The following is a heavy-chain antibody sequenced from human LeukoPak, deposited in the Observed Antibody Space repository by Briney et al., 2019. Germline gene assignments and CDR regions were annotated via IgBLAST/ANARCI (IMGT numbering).Heavy chain of an antibody. J-gene: IGHJ4*02. V-gene: IGHV3-23*01. Sequence: GGSLRLSCAASGFTFSSYAMSWVRQAPGKGLEWVSAISGSGGSTYYADSVKGRFTISRDNSKNTLYLQMNSLRAEDTAVYYCAKDIGRRYYDILTGYYDYWGRGTLVTVSS. CDR3: AKDIGRRYYDILTGYYDY. D-gene: IGHD3-9*01. CDR1: GFTFSSYA. CDR2: ISGSGGST.